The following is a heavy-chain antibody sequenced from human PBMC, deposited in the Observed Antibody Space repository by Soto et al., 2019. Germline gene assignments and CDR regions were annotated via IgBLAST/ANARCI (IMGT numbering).Heavy chain of an antibody. D-gene: IGHD5-18*01. Sequence: SDTLSLTCTVSGGSISSGDYYWSWIRQPPGKGLEWIGYIYYSGSTYYNPSLKSRVTISVDTSKNQFSLKLSSVTAADTAVYYCAGYVATAMVYYFDYWGQGTLVTVSS. CDR1: GGSISSGDYY. V-gene: IGHV4-30-4*02. J-gene: IGHJ4*02. CDR3: AGYVATAMVYYFDY. CDR2: IYYSGST.